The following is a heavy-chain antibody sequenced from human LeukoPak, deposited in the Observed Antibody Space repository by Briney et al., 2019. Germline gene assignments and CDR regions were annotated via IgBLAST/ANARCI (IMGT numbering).Heavy chain of an antibody. CDR1: GGPISSYY. Sequence: SKTLSLTCTVSGGPISSYYWSWIRQPPGKGLEWIGYIYYSGSTNYNPSLKSRVTISVDTSKNQFSLKLSSVTAADTAVYYCARDLSYSGYEGYFDYWGQGTLVTVSS. CDR3: ARDLSYSGYEGYFDY. V-gene: IGHV4-59*01. J-gene: IGHJ4*02. D-gene: IGHD5-12*01. CDR2: IYYSGST.